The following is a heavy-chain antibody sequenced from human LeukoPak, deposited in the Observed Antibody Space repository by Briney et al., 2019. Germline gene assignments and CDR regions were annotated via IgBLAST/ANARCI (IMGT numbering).Heavy chain of an antibody. Sequence: GGSLRLSCAASGFTFSSYWMSWVRQAPGKGLEWVANIKQDGSEKYYVDSVKGRFTISRDNAKNSLYLQMNSLRAEDTAVYYCAREVEMATIIYFDYWGQGTLVTVSS. CDR1: GFTFSSYW. D-gene: IGHD5-24*01. CDR3: AREVEMATIIYFDY. J-gene: IGHJ4*02. CDR2: IKQDGSEK. V-gene: IGHV3-7*01.